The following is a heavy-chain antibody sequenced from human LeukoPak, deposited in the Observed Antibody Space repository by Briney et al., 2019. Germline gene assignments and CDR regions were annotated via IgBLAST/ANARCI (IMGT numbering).Heavy chain of an antibody. Sequence: GGSLRLSCAASGFTFSSYSMNWVRQAPGKGLEWVSSISSSSSYIYYADSVKGRFTISRDNAKNSLYLQMNSLRAEDTAVYYCARQTPQDYAIDYWGQGTLVTVSS. CDR2: ISSSSSYI. D-gene: IGHD4-17*01. CDR1: GFTFSSYS. CDR3: ARQTPQDYAIDY. J-gene: IGHJ4*02. V-gene: IGHV3-21*04.